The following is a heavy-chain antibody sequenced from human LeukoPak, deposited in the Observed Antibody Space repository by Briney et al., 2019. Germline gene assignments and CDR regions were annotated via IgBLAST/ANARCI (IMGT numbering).Heavy chain of an antibody. CDR3: ASPAAH. V-gene: IGHV3-21*01. CDR2: ISSSSSYI. CDR1: GFTFSRYS. J-gene: IGHJ4*02. D-gene: IGHD6-25*01. Sequence: GGSLRLSCAASGFTFSRYSMNWVRQAPGKGLECVSSISSSSSYISYADSGKGRFPTSRDTAKNSRYLQMTSLRAEDTAAYYCASPAAHWGQGTLVTVSS.